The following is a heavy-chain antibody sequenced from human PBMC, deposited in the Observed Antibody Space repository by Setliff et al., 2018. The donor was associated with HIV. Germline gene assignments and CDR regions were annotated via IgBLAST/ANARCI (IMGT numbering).Heavy chain of an antibody. CDR2: INNDTTTT. J-gene: IGHJ4*02. Sequence: GGSLRLSCAASGFTFSRYWMHWVRQAPGQGLVWVSGINNDTTTTTYADSVKGRFSISRDNAKNTVHLQMSSLRGEDTAVYYCARGYNYGPYHSDKWGQGTLVTVSS. CDR1: GFTFSRYW. CDR3: ARGYNYGPYHSDK. D-gene: IGHD5-18*01. V-gene: IGHV3-74*01.